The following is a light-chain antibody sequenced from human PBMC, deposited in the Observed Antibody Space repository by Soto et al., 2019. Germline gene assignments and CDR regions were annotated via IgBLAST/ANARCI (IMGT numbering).Light chain of an antibody. Sequence: TLSLSPGDGAFLSWGHIRGVSANYLAWYQQKPGQAPTLLIYDASSRATGSPDRFSGGGSGTDFTLTISSLQSEDFAVYYCQQYNNWPPRAFGQGTKVDIK. CDR2: DAS. J-gene: IGKJ1*01. V-gene: IGKV3D-15*01. CDR3: QQYNNWPPRA. CDR1: RGVSANY.